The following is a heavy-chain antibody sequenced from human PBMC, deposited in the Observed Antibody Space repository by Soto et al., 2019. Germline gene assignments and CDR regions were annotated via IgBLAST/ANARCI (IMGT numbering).Heavy chain of an antibody. V-gene: IGHV3-21*01. CDR3: ARGVWDSSGYYSNSWFDP. J-gene: IGHJ5*02. CDR2: ISSSSSYI. Sequence: GGSLRLSCAASGFTFSSYSMNWVRQAPGKGLEWVSSISSSSSYIYYADSVKGRSTISRDNAKNSLYLQMNSLRAEDTAVYYCARGVWDSSGYYSNSWFDPWGQGTLVTVSS. CDR1: GFTFSSYS. D-gene: IGHD3-22*01.